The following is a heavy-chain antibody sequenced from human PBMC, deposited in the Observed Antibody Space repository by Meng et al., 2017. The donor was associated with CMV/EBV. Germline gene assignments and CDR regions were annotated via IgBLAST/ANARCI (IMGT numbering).Heavy chain of an antibody. CDR3: VREFSRDVFFDH. CDR2: LSQDGTYT. Sequence: GESLKISCAASGFKFSDYVVQWVRQAPGKVPEWLATLSQDGTYTASADSVRGRFTISRDNSRNMLYLDMSSLRVDDTAVYLCVREFSRDVFFDHWGQGTLVTVSS. D-gene: IGHD3-16*01. J-gene: IGHJ4*02. CDR1: GFKFSDYV. V-gene: IGHV3-30*04.